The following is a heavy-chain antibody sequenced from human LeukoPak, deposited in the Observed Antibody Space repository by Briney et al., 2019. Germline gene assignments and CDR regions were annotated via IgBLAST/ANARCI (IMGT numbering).Heavy chain of an antibody. D-gene: IGHD3-10*01. J-gene: IGHJ6*03. Sequence: SGKVSCKASGFTFTSSAMQWVRQARGQRLEWIGWIVVGSGNTNYAQKFQERVTITRDMSTSTDYMELSWLRSEDTAVYYCAADYYGSGYYYYYMDVWGKGTTVTVSS. CDR1: GFTFTSSA. V-gene: IGHV1-58*02. CDR3: AADYYGSGYYYYYMDV. CDR2: IVVGSGNT.